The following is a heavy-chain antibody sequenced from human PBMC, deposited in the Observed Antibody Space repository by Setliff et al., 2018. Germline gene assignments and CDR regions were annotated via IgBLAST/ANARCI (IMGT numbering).Heavy chain of an antibody. CDR1: GFTFSSYS. J-gene: IGHJ4*02. V-gene: IGHV3-48*01. CDR2: ISSSSSTI. Sequence: GESLKISCAASGFTFSSYSMNWVRQAPGKGLEWVSYISSSSSTIYYADSVKGRFTISRDNAKNSLYLQMNSLRAEDTAVYYCASYRQDVNYWGQGTLVTVSS. CDR3: ASYRQDVNY. D-gene: IGHD4-4*01.